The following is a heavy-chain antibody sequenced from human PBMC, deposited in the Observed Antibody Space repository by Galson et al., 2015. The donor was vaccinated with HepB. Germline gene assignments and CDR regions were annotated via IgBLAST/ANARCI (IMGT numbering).Heavy chain of an antibody. CDR2: IKSKTDGGTT. V-gene: IGHV3-15*01. CDR3: TTGVRYCGGDCQLGISPYYYYGMDV. Sequence: SLRLSCAASGFTFSNAWMSWVRQAPGKGLEWVGRIKSKTDGGTTDYAAPVKGRFTISRGDSKNTLYLQMNSLKTEDTAVYYCTTGVRYCGGDCQLGISPYYYYGMDVWGQGTTVTVSS. D-gene: IGHD2-21*02. CDR1: GFTFSNAW. J-gene: IGHJ6*02.